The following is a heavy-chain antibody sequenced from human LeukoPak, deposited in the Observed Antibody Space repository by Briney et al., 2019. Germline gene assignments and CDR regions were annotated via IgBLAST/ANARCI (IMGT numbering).Heavy chain of an antibody. J-gene: IGHJ4*02. V-gene: IGHV1-46*01. D-gene: IGHD6-13*01. CDR3: ALIRSPKSPLTDY. CDR2: INHSGGST. Sequence: ASVKVSCKASGYTFTSYYMHWVRQAPGQGREGMGIINHSGGSTSYAQKFQGRVTMTRDTSTSTVYMELSSLRSEDTAVYYCALIRSPKSPLTDYWGQGTLVTVSS. CDR1: GYTFTSYY.